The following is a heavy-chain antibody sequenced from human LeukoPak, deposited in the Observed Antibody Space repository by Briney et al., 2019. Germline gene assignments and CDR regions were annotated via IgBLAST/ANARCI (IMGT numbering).Heavy chain of an antibody. CDR2: MYHDGTT. CDR3: ARDWGYSGYNSPIDY. J-gene: IGHJ4*02. V-gene: IGHV4-38-2*02. Sequence: SETLSLPCTVSGYSISSGYYWGWIRQPPGKGLEWIGSMYHDGTTYYNPSLKSRVTISVDTSKNQISLKLSSVTAADTAVYYCARDWGYSGYNSPIDYWGQGTLVTVSS. D-gene: IGHD5-12*01. CDR1: GYSISSGYY.